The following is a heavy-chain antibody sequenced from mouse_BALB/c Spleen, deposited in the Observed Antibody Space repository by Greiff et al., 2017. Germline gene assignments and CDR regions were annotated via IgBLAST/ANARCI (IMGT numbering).Heavy chain of an antibody. CDR3: ARNNDCFDY. D-gene: IGHD2-4*01. J-gene: IGHJ2*01. CDR1: GFSLTSYG. CDR2: LWSGGST. Sequence: VKLMESGPGLVQPSQSLSITCTVSGFSLTSYGVHWVRQSPGKGLEWLGVLWSGGSTDYNAAFISRLSISKDNSKSPVFCKMNSLQANDTAIYYCARNNDCFDYWGQGTTLTVSS. V-gene: IGHV2-2*02.